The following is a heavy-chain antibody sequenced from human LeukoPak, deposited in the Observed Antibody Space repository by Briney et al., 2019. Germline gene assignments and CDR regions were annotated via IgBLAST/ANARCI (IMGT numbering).Heavy chain of an antibody. Sequence: SETLSLTCTVSGGSISSGGYSWSWIRQHSGKGLEWIGYIYYSGSTYYNPSLKSRVTISVDTSKNQFSLKLSSVTAADTAVYYCARTSSGYQLNYWGQGTLVTVSS. CDR3: ARTSSGYQLNY. D-gene: IGHD3-22*01. V-gene: IGHV4-31*03. CDR2: IYYSGST. J-gene: IGHJ4*02. CDR1: GGSISSGGYS.